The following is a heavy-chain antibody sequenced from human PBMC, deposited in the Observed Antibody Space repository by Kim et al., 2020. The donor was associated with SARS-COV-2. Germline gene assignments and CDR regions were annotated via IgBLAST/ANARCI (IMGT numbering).Heavy chain of an antibody. CDR1: GYTFTGYY. CDR2: INPNSGGT. D-gene: IGHD2-2*01. J-gene: IGHJ6*02. CDR3: ARDLGFTYCSSTSCRGRYYYYGMDV. V-gene: IGHV1-2*06. Sequence: ASVKVSCKASGYTFTGYYMHWVRQAPGQGLEWMGRINPNSGGTNYAQKFQGRVTMTRDTSISTAYMELSRLRSDDTAVYYCARDLGFTYCSSTSCRGRYYYYGMDVWGQGTTVTVSS.